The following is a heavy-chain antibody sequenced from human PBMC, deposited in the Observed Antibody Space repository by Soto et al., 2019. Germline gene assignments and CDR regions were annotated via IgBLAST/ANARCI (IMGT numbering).Heavy chain of an antibody. J-gene: IGHJ6*02. CDR3: ASSYDFWSGQRYGMDV. CDR1: GFTYSSYE. CDR2: ISSSGSTI. Sequence: LRLSCAASGFTYSSYEMNWVRQAPGKGLEWVSYISSSGSTIYYADSVKGRSTISRDNAKNSLYLQMNSLRAEDTAVYYCASSYDFWSGQRYGMDVWGQGTTVTVSS. V-gene: IGHV3-48*03. D-gene: IGHD3-3*01.